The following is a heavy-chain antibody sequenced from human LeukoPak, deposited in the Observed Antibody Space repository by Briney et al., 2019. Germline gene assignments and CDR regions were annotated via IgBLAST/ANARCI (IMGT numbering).Heavy chain of an antibody. J-gene: IGHJ4*02. CDR1: GGSISSGSYY. CDR2: IYTSGST. CDR3: ARESGGYSYGSFDY. Sequence: KASETLSLTCTVSGGSISSGSYYWSWIQQPAGKGLEWIGRIYTSGSTNYNPSLKSRVTISVDTSKNQFSLKLSSVTAADTAVYYCARESGGYSYGSFDYWGQGTLVTVSS. V-gene: IGHV4-61*02. D-gene: IGHD5-18*01.